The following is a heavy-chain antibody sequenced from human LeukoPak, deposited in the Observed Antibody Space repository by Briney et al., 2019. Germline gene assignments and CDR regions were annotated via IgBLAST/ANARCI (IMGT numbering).Heavy chain of an antibody. CDR1: GYTLTELS. Sequence: GASVKVSCKVSGYTLTELSMHWVRQAPGKGLEWMGGFDPEDGETIYAQKFQGRVTMTEDTSTDTAYMELSSLRSEDTAAYYCATRRGVGATWLHWGQGTLVTVSS. D-gene: IGHD1-26*01. CDR3: ATRRGVGATWLH. CDR2: FDPEDGET. J-gene: IGHJ4*02. V-gene: IGHV1-24*01.